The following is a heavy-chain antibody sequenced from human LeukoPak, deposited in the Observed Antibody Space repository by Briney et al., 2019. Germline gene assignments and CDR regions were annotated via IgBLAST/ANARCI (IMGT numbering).Heavy chain of an antibody. CDR3: ARAGFAAAAGTLYDY. CDR2: IYYSGST. CDR1: GGSISSYY. D-gene: IGHD6-13*01. J-gene: IGHJ4*02. V-gene: IGHV4-59*01. Sequence: PSETLSLTCTVSGGSISSYYWSWIRQPPGKGLEWIGYIYYSGSTNYNPSLKSRVTISVDTSKNQFSLKLSSVTAADTAVYYCARAGFAAAAGTLYDYWGQGTLVTVSS.